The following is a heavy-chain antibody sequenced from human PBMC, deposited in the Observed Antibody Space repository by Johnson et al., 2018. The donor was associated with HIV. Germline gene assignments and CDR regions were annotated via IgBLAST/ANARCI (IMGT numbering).Heavy chain of an antibody. CDR1: GFTFDDYN. V-gene: IGHV3-20*04. CDR2: INPRPDSA. Sequence: VQLVESGGGLVQPGRSLRLSCAASGFTFDDYNMNWVRQAPGKGLEWGCGINPRPDSAACADSVKGRFTISRDNAKTSLYLQMNSLRAEDTALYYCARDRTITGNDPFDIWGQGTMVTVSS. J-gene: IGHJ3*02. D-gene: IGHD1-20*01. CDR3: ARDRTITGNDPFDI.